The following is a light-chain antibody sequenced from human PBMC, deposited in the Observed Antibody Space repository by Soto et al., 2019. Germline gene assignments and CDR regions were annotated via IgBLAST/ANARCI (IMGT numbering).Light chain of an antibody. Sequence: QSALTQPASESGSPGQSITISCTGTSSDVGGYNYVSWYQHHPGRAPKLMIYDVTNRPSGVSIRFSGSKSGNTASLTISGLQAEDEADYYCSSYTSSSTLVLFGGGTKVTIL. CDR1: SSDVGGYNY. CDR2: DVT. J-gene: IGLJ2*01. V-gene: IGLV2-14*03. CDR3: SSYTSSSTLVL.